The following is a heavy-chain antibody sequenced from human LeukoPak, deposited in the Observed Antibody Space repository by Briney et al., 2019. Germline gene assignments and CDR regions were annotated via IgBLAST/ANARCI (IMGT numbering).Heavy chain of an antibody. J-gene: IGHJ4*02. CDR2: IFYSGST. CDR1: GRSISSYY. V-gene: IGHV4-59*01. CDR3: ARGPGIAAAGPNTDY. Sequence: SETLSLTCTVSGRSISSYYWSWIRQPPGKGLEWMGYIFYSGSTNYNPSLKSRVTISVDTSKTQFSLKLSSVTAADTAVYYCARGPGIAAAGPNTDYWGQGTLVTVSS. D-gene: IGHD6-13*01.